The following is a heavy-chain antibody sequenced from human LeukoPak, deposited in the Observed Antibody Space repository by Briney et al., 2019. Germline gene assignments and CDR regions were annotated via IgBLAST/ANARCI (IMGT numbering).Heavy chain of an antibody. J-gene: IGHJ4*02. CDR2: IYPGDSDT. D-gene: IGHD6-19*01. V-gene: IGHV5-51*01. Sequence: ASVKVSCKASGYTFTSYGISWVRQMPGKGLEWMGIIYPGDSDTRYSPSFQGQVTISADKSISTAYLQWRSLKASDTAMYYCARQSGASSGWAFDYWGQGTLVTVSS. CDR3: ARQSGASSGWAFDY. CDR1: GYTFTSYG.